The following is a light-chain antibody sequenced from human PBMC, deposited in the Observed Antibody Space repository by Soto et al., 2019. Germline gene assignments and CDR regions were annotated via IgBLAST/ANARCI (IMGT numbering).Light chain of an antibody. CDR1: SSDIGAHNF. Sequence: QSALTQPASVSGSPGQAITVSCSGASSDIGAHNFVSWYQQHPGKAPKLIIYEVINRPSGVSDRFSGSKSGNTASLTISGLQSEDAADYYCNSYTSSNSFVFGSGTKVTVL. J-gene: IGLJ1*01. CDR2: EVI. V-gene: IGLV2-14*03. CDR3: NSYTSSNSFV.